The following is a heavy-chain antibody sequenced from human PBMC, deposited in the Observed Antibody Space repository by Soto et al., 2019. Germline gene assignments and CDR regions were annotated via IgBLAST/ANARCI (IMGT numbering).Heavy chain of an antibody. J-gene: IGHJ1*01. CDR3: AREEQQLVRSIYFQH. Sequence: QVQLVESGGGVVQPGRSLRLSCAASGFTFSSYAMHWVRQAPGKGLEWVAVISYDGSNKYYADSVKGRFTISRDNSKNTLYLQRNSLRAEDTAVYYCAREEQQLVRSIYFQHWGQGTLVTVSS. CDR1: GFTFSSYA. CDR2: ISYDGSNK. V-gene: IGHV3-30-3*01. D-gene: IGHD6-13*01.